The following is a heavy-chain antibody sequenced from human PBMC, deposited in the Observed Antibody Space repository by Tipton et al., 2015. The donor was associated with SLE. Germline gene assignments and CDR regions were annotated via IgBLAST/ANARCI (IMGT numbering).Heavy chain of an antibody. CDR1: GDSINSNNYY. D-gene: IGHD2-21*02. CDR2: INHGGGT. V-gene: IGHV4-39*07. CDR3: ARAPYCGADCHPDGFDI. J-gene: IGHJ3*02. Sequence: TLSLTCTVSGDSINSNNYYWSWIRQSPETGLEWLGEINHGGGTNYNPSLKSRVTILIDTSENKFSLNLKSVTAADTAVYYCARAPYCGADCHPDGFDIWGQGTLVTVSS.